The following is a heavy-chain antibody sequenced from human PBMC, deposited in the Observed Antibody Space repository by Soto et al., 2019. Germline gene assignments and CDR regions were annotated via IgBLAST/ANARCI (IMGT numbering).Heavy chain of an antibody. D-gene: IGHD3-3*01. CDR2: ISGSGDNT. J-gene: IGHJ6*03. CDR3: AKDLRTDDFWSAYYTYSYMDV. CDR1: GFTFSSYA. Sequence: EVQLLESGGGLVQPGGSLRLSCAASGFTFSSYALNWVRQAPGKGLEWVSVISGSGDNTYYADSVKGRFTISRDNSKNTLYLQMNSLRAEDTAVYYCAKDLRTDDFWSAYYTYSYMDVWGKGTTVTVSS. V-gene: IGHV3-23*01.